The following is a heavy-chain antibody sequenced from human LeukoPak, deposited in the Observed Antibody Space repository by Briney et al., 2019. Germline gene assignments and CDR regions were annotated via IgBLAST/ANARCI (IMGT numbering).Heavy chain of an antibody. Sequence: SQTLSLTCTVSGGSISSGGYYWSWIRQHPGTGLEWIGYIYYSGSTYYNPSLKSRVTISVDTSKNQFSLKLSSVTAADTAVYYCARDPLRGDSFDYWGQGTLVTVSS. J-gene: IGHJ4*02. CDR2: IYYSGST. CDR1: GGSISSGGYY. CDR3: ARDPLRGDSFDY. V-gene: IGHV4-31*03. D-gene: IGHD3-16*01.